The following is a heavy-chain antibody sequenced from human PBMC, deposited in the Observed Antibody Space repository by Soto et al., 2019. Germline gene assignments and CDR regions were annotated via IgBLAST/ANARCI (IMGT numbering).Heavy chain of an antibody. Sequence: PGGSLRLSCAASGFTFSSYAMSWVRQAPGKGLEWVSAISGSGGSTYYADSVKGRFTISRDNSKNTLYLQMNSLRAEDTAVYYCAKAAGDIVVVPAAIGAFDIWGQGTRVTVSS. D-gene: IGHD2-2*01. CDR2: ISGSGGST. J-gene: IGHJ3*02. CDR1: GFTFSSYA. V-gene: IGHV3-23*01. CDR3: AKAAGDIVVVPAAIGAFDI.